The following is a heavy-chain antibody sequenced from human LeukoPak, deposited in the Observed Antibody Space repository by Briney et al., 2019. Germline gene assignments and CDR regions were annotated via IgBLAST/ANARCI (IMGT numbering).Heavy chain of an antibody. Sequence: GGSLRLSCAASGFTFADYGMSWVRQAPGKGLEWVSAISGSGSYTDYADSVKGRFTISKDNSKNTLYMRMSSLRAEDTALYYCAKRRYDSSGHFDSWGQGTLVTVSS. CDR2: ISGSGSYT. CDR3: AKRRYDSSGHFDS. CDR1: GFTFADYG. D-gene: IGHD3-22*01. V-gene: IGHV3-23*01. J-gene: IGHJ4*02.